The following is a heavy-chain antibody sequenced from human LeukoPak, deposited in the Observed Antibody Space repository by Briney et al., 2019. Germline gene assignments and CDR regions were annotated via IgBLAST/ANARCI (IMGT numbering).Heavy chain of an antibody. Sequence: PSETLSLTCTVSGGSISSGGYYWSWIRQHPGKGLEWIGYIYYSGSTYYNPSLKSRVTISVDTSKNQFSLKLSSVTAADTAVYYCARDVLDSVVRGVIIMLDPWGQGTLVTVSS. D-gene: IGHD3-10*01. CDR3: ARDVLDSVVRGVIIMLDP. CDR2: IYYSGST. V-gene: IGHV4-31*03. J-gene: IGHJ5*02. CDR1: GGSISSGGYY.